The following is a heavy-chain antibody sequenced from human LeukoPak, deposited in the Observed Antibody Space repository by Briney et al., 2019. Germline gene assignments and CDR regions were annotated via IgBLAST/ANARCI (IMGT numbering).Heavy chain of an antibody. CDR2: IYHSGST. J-gene: IGHJ3*02. Sequence: SETLSLTCPVSGYSISSGYYWGWIRQPPGKGLEWIGSIYHSGSTYYNPSLKSRVTISVDTSKNQFSLKVSSVTAADTAVYYCARDRGLRGAFDIWGQGTMVTVSS. D-gene: IGHD4-17*01. CDR1: GYSISSGYY. CDR3: ARDRGLRGAFDI. V-gene: IGHV4-38-2*02.